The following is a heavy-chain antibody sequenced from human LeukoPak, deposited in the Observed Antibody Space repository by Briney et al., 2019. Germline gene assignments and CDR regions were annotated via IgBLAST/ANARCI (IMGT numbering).Heavy chain of an antibody. Sequence: GGSLLLSCASTRFNLSSYAMTWVREAPGHGVEGVPVISGRGGSTYFADYVKGRFTISRDNSKNTLYLQMNSLRADDTAVYYCAKDREWDDYAEYDYWGQGTLVTVSS. V-gene: IGHV3-23*01. CDR1: RFNLSSYA. D-gene: IGHD4-17*01. CDR2: ISGRGGST. CDR3: AKDREWDDYAEYDY. J-gene: IGHJ4*02.